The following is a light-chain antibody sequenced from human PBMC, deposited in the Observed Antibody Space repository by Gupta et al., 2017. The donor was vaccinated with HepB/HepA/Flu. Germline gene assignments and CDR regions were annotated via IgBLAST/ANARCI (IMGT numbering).Light chain of an antibody. V-gene: IGKV1-39*01. J-gene: IGKJ2*01. CDR2: GTT. CDR3: QQSDSYPRT. Sequence: MTQSPSSLSASVGDRVTITCRAGQYISTYLNWYQQKTGKAPKLLIYGTTTLQSGVPSRFSGSGSGTDFTLTISRLQPEDFATYYCQQSDSYPRTFGQGTKLEIK. CDR1: QYISTY.